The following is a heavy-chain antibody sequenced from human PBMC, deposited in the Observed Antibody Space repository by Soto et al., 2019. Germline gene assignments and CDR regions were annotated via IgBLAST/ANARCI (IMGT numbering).Heavy chain of an antibody. Sequence: PSQTLSLTCAISGDRVSSNSAAWNWIRQSPSRGLEWLGRTYYRSRWYNDYAVSVRSRITVNPDTQKNQFSLQLSSVTVADTAFYYCAGGGSIVVATRRLMDVWGKGTTVTVSS. CDR3: AGGGSIVVATRRLMDV. CDR2: TYYRSRWYN. J-gene: IGHJ6*03. V-gene: IGHV6-1*01. CDR1: GDRVSSNSAA. D-gene: IGHD3-22*01.